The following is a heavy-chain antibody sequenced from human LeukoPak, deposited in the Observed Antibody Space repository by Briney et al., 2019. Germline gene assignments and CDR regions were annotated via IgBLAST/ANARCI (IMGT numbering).Heavy chain of an antibody. V-gene: IGHV4-59*01. CDR2: IYYSGST. J-gene: IGHJ4*02. Sequence: SETLSLTCTVSGGSINTYYWSWIRQPPGKGLEWIGYIYYSGSTNYNPSLKSRVTMSVDTSKNLFSLNLSSVTAADTAVYYCARALLWGYDYWGQGTLVTVSS. D-gene: IGHD2-2*01. CDR3: ARALLWGYDY. CDR1: GGSINTYY.